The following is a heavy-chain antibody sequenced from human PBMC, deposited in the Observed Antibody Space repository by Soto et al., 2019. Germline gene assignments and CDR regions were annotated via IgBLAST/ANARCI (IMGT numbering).Heavy chain of an antibody. CDR1: GGSISSGDYY. CDR2: IYYRGST. V-gene: IGHV4-30-4*01. CDR3: ASRHSSPYFDY. D-gene: IGHD6-13*01. J-gene: IGHJ4*02. Sequence: QVQLQESGPGLVKPSQTLTLTCTVSGGSISSGDYYWSWIRQPPGKGLEWIGSIYYRGSTYYNPSLKSRVTISVDTSKNQFSLKLNSVTAADTAVYYCASRHSSPYFDYWGQGTLVTVSS.